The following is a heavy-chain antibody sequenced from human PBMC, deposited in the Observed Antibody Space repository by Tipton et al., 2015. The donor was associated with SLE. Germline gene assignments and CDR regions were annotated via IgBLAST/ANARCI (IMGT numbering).Heavy chain of an antibody. V-gene: IGHV3-23*01. CDR2: ISNSGGSA. CDR3: TAGIAVAFDY. Sequence: SLRLSCAPSGFTFSSFGMSWVRQVPGKGLEWVSIISNSGGSAHYADSVKGRFTISRDNSKNTLFLHMNGLRADDTAVYYCTAGIAVAFDYWGQGTLVTVSS. D-gene: IGHD6-19*01. J-gene: IGHJ4*02. CDR1: GFTFSSFG.